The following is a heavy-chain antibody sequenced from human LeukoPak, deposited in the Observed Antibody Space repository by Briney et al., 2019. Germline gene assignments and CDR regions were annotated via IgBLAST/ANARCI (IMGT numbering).Heavy chain of an antibody. CDR1: GFTFSSYS. CDR3: AKGDILTGYRQVDY. D-gene: IGHD3-9*01. V-gene: IGHV3-48*01. CDR2: ISSSSSTI. J-gene: IGHJ4*02. Sequence: GGSLRLSCAASGFTFSSYSMNWVRQAPGKGLEWVSYISSSSSTIYYADSVKGRFTISRDNAKNSLYLQMNSLRAEDTAVYYCAKGDILTGYRQVDYWGQGTLVTVSS.